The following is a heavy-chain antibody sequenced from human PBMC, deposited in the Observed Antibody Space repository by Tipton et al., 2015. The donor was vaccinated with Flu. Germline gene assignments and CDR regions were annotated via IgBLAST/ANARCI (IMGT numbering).Heavy chain of an antibody. J-gene: IGHJ4*02. CDR3: ARAHIVGAASGFDY. V-gene: IGHV4-39*07. CDR1: GGSISSSSYY. CDR2: IHYSGST. Sequence: TLSLTCTVSGGSISSSSYYWGWIRQPPGKGLEWIGSIHYSGSTYYNPSLKSRVTISVDTSKNQFSLKLSSVTAADTAVYYCARAHIVGAASGFDYWGQGTLVTVSS. D-gene: IGHD1-26*01.